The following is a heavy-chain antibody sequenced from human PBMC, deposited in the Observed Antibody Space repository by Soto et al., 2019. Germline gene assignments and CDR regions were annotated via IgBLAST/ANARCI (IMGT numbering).Heavy chain of an antibody. Sequence: GAPVKGSCKGFGYTFPRYYIHWVRQAPGQGLEWMGWINPNSGGTNYAQKFQGWVTMTRDTSISTAYMELSRLRSDDTAVYYCARSRVEYSSSSRHFDYWGQGTLVTVSS. CDR3: ARSRVEYSSSSRHFDY. CDR1: GYTFPRYY. CDR2: INPNSGGT. D-gene: IGHD6-6*01. V-gene: IGHV1-2*04. J-gene: IGHJ4*02.